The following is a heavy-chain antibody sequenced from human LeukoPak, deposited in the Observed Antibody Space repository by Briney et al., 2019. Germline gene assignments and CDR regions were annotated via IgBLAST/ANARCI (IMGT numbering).Heavy chain of an antibody. CDR1: GFTFSSYG. D-gene: IGHD3-10*01. V-gene: IGHV3-30*18. CDR3: AKDSSGVLGLDLNYFDY. J-gene: IGHJ4*02. Sequence: HPGGSLRLSCAASGFTFSSYGMHWVRQAPGKGLEWVAVISYDGSNKYYADSVKGRFTISRDNSKNTLYPQMNSLRAEDTAVYYCAKDSSGVLGLDLNYFDYWGQGTLVTVSS. CDR2: ISYDGSNK.